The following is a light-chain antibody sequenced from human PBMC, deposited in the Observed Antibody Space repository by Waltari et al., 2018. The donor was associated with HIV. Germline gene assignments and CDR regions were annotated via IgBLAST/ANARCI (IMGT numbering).Light chain of an antibody. CDR1: SSHVGGYNL. V-gene: IGLV2-23*02. Sequence: QSALTQPASVSGSPGQSITISCPGTSSHVGGYNLVSWYQQHPGTAPKLMIYEVSKLPSGVSNRFSGSKSGNTASLTISGLQAEDEADYYCCAYAGSTTYVIFGGGTKLTVL. CDR2: EVS. J-gene: IGLJ2*01. CDR3: CAYAGSTTYVI.